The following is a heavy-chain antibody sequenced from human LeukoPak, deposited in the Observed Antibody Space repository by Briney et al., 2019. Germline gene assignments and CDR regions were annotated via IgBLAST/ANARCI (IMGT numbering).Heavy chain of an antibody. CDR3: AKAPWRFIRYFDN. J-gene: IGHJ4*02. Sequence: GGSLRLSCTASGFTFNTYAMNWVRQAPGGGLEWVSSISVSDDSTYYTDSVKGRFTISRDNFKNTLYLQMNSLRAEDTAVYYCAKAPWRFIRYFDNWGQGTLVTVSS. D-gene: IGHD1-1*01. V-gene: IGHV3-23*01. CDR1: GFTFNTYA. CDR2: ISVSDDST.